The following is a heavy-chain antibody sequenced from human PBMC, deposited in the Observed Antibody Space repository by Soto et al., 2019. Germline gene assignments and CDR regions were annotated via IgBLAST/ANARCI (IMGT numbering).Heavy chain of an antibody. CDR3: ARDGGEATTDYYYYGMDV. J-gene: IGHJ6*02. V-gene: IGHV3-21*01. CDR1: GFTFSSYS. Sequence: EVQLVESGGGLVKPGGSLRLSCAASGFTFSSYSMNWVRQAPGKGLEWVSSISSSSSYIYYADSGKGRFTISRDNDKHSLYLQMNSLSAEDTAVYYCARDGGEATTDYYYYGMDVWGQGTTVTVSS. D-gene: IGHD3-16*01. CDR2: ISSSSSYI.